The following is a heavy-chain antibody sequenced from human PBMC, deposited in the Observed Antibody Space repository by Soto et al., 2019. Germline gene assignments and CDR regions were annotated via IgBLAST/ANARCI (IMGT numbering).Heavy chain of an antibody. CDR2: ISWDGAST. CDR1: GFTFDDYP. CDR3: ERPHGSGSSYGYFDY. D-gene: IGHD3-10*01. V-gene: IGHV3-43*01. J-gene: IGHJ4*02. Sequence: GGSLRLSCAASGFTFDDYPMHWVRQLPGKGLEWVSLISWDGASTYYADSLKGRFTIYRDNSKNSLFLQMNSLIPGDTALYYCERPHGSGSSYGYFDYWGQGTLVTVS.